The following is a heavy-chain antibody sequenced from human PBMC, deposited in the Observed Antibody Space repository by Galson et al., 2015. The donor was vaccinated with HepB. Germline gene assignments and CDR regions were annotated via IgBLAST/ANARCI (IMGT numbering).Heavy chain of an antibody. CDR2: FDPEDGET. D-gene: IGHD4-11*01. J-gene: IGHJ5*02. CDR3: ATISNYASLSWFDP. Sequence: SVKVSCKVSGYTLTELSMHWVRQAPGKGLEWMGGFDPEDGETIYAQKFQGRVTMTEDTSTDTAYMELSSLRSEDTAVYYCATISNYASLSWFDPWGQGTLAPVSS. CDR1: GYTLTELS. V-gene: IGHV1-24*01.